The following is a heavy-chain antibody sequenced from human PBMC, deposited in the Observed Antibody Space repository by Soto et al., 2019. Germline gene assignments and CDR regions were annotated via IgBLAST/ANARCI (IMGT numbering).Heavy chain of an antibody. D-gene: IGHD3-22*01. V-gene: IGHV4-39*01. CDR3: ARHPEIAGYMAV. CDR2: IYYSGST. CDR1: GGSMSSYY. Sequence: PSETLSLTCTVSGGSMSSYYWYWIRQPPGKGLEWIGSIYYSGSTYYNPSLKSRVIISVDTSKNQFSLKLSSVTAADTAVYYCARHPEIAGYMAVWGKGTTVTVSS. J-gene: IGHJ6*03.